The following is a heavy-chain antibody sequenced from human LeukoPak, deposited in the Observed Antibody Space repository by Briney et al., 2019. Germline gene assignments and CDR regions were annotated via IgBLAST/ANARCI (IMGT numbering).Heavy chain of an antibody. CDR2: IYTSGST. Sequence: SETLSLTCTVSGGSISSGSYYWSWIRQPAGKGLEWIGRIYTSGSTNYNPSLKSRVTISVDTSKNQFSLKLSSVTAADTAMYFCARDVGYCSSTSCYSSGWYDYWGQGTLVTVSS. CDR3: ARDVGYCSSTSCYSSGWYDY. J-gene: IGHJ4*02. CDR1: GGSISSGSYY. V-gene: IGHV4-61*02. D-gene: IGHD2-2*02.